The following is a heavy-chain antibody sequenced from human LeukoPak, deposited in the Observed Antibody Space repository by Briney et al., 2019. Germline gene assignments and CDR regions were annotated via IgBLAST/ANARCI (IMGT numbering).Heavy chain of an antibody. CDR2: IKQDGSER. CDR3: ARAGSHWHYVY. J-gene: IGHJ4*02. V-gene: IGHV3-7*01. Sequence: GGSLRLSCAASGFTFSGFSMSWVRQSPTKGLEWVANIKQDGSERYYVDSVKGRFTISRDNAENSLSLQMNNLRVEGTAVYYCARAGSHWHYVYWGQGTVVTVSS. D-gene: IGHD3-10*01. CDR1: GFTFSGFS.